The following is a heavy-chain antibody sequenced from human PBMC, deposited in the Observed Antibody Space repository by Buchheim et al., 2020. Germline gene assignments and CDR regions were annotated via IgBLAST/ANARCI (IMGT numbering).Heavy chain of an antibody. CDR3: ARAPSGTRGYYYFDY. CDR1: GGSISTYY. V-gene: IGHV4-59*13. Sequence: QVQLQESGPGLVKPSETLSLTCIISGGSISTYYWSWVRQSPGKGLEWNGYFHYSGSTNKNPSLKSRVTMSVDTSKNLFYLNLSAMTAADTAVYYCARAPSGTRGYYYFDYWGQGAL. J-gene: IGHJ4*02. CDR2: FHYSGST. D-gene: IGHD1-14*01.